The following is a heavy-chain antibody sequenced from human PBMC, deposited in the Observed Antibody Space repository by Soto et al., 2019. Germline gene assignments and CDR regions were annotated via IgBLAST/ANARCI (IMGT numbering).Heavy chain of an antibody. V-gene: IGHV1-2*02. J-gene: IGHJ5*01. Sequence: VASVKVSCKASGYTFTGYYMHWVRQAPGQGLEWMGWINPNSGGTNYAQKSQGRVTMTRDTSISTAYMELSRLRSDDTAVYYCARNYYVFWSGYYFFQWFDSWGQGTLVPVSS. D-gene: IGHD3-3*01. CDR2: INPNSGGT. CDR1: GYTFTGYY. CDR3: ARNYYVFWSGYYFFQWFDS.